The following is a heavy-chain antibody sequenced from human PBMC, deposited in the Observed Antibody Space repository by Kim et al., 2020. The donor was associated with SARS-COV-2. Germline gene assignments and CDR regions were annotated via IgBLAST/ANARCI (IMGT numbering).Heavy chain of an antibody. D-gene: IGHD1-1*01. V-gene: IGHV5-51*01. CDR1: GYSFTSYW. CDR3: ARHLQGNWNENYFDY. Sequence: GESLKISCKGSGYSFTSYWIGWVRQMPGKGLEWMGIIYPGDSDTRYSPSFQGQVTISADKSISTAYLQWSSLKASDTAMYYCARHLQGNWNENYFDYWGQGTLVTVSS. CDR2: IYPGDSDT. J-gene: IGHJ4*02.